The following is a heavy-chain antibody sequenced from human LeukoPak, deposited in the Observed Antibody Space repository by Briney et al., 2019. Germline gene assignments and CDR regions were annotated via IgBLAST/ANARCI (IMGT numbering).Heavy chain of an antibody. J-gene: IGHJ4*02. CDR1: GFTFSSYA. Sequence: SGGSLRLSCAASGFTFSSYAMHWVRQAPGKGLEWVAVISYDGSNKYYADSVKGRFTISRDNSKNTLYLQMNSLRAEDTAVYYCARAPRYSSGWYAFDYWGQGTLVTVSS. V-gene: IGHV3-30-3*01. CDR3: ARAPRYSSGWYAFDY. D-gene: IGHD6-19*01. CDR2: ISYDGSNK.